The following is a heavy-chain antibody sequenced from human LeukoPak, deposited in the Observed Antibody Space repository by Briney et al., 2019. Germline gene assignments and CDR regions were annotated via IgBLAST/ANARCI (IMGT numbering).Heavy chain of an antibody. D-gene: IGHD4/OR15-4a*01. Sequence: PGGSLRLSCAASGSTFTYSEMNWVRQAPGKGLEWISNISSSSTSMYYADSVKGRFTISRDNAKNSLYLQMNSLRAEDTAVYYCARRAGAYSHPYDYWGQGTLVTVSS. V-gene: IGHV3-48*03. CDR1: GSTFTYSE. CDR2: ISSSSTSM. J-gene: IGHJ4*02. CDR3: ARRAGAYSHPYDY.